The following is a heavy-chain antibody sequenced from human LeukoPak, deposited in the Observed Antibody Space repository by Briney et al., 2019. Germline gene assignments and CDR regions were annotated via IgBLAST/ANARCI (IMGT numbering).Heavy chain of an antibody. CDR3: TRVSYIDEGIDH. V-gene: IGHV3-7*04. CDR1: GFPFSSYW. J-gene: IGHJ4*02. D-gene: IGHD1-26*01. CDR2: IKQDGSKK. Sequence: GGSLRLSCVASGFPFSSYWMTWVRQAPGKGLEWVANIKQDGSKKSYVDSVKGRFTISRDNAKNSLYLQMNSLRAEDTAIYYCTRVSYIDEGIDHWGQGTLVTVSS.